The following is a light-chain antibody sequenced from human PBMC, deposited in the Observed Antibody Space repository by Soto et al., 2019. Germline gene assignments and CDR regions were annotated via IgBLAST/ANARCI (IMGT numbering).Light chain of an antibody. CDR2: DAS. CDR3: QQYDNLPF. J-gene: IGKJ5*01. V-gene: IGKV1-33*01. CDR1: QDISNY. Sequence: DIQMTQSPSSLSASVGDRVTITCQASQDISNYLHWYQQKPGKAPKLLIYDASNFETGVPSRFSGSGSGTDFTFTISSLHPEHMATYYCQQYDNLPFFGQGKRLEIK.